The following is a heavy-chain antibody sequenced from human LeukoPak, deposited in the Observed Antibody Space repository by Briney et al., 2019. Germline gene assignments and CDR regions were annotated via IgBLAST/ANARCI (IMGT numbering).Heavy chain of an antibody. V-gene: IGHV4-4*07. CDR3: ARETSRALDH. Sequence: SETLSLTCTVSGASLSSYFWSWIRQPAGKGLEWIGRFYTGGSTHFNTSLKSRLTMSANTSTKQFSMRLRSVTAADTAVYYCARETSRALDHWGQGILVTVSS. CDR2: FYTGGST. J-gene: IGHJ4*02. CDR1: GASLSSYF. D-gene: IGHD1-7*01.